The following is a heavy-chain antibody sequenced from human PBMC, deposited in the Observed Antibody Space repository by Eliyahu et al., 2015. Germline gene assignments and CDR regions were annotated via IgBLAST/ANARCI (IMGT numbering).Heavy chain of an antibody. CDR1: GXSITSAGYY. Sequence: QVQLQESGPGLVKPSQTLSLTCSVSGXSITSAGYYWTWIRQHPGKGLEWIGYIRYTGSTYYNPSLKSRVTISQVTSKNQFSLELSSVTAADTAVYYCANFIDGVVRTDSWGQGTLVTVSS. CDR3: ANFIDGVVRTDS. J-gene: IGHJ4*02. D-gene: IGHD2-8*01. V-gene: IGHV4-31*03. CDR2: IRYTGST.